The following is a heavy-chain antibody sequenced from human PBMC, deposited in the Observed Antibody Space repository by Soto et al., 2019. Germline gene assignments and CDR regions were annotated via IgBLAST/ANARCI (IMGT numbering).Heavy chain of an antibody. CDR3: ARTVQVGKPLLRVQYYYGMDL. Sequence: GGSLRLSCAASGFTFSSYGMHWVRQAPGKGLEWVAVIWYDGSNKYYADSVKGRFTISRDNSKNTLYLQMNSLRAEDTAVYYCARTVQVGKPLLRVQYYYGMDLWGQGTTVTVSS. CDR2: IWYDGSNK. J-gene: IGHJ6*02. CDR1: GFTFSSYG. V-gene: IGHV3-33*01. D-gene: IGHD5-12*01.